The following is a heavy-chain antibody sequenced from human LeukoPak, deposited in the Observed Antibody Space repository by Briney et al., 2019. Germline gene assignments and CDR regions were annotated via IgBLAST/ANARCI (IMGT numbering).Heavy chain of an antibody. V-gene: IGHV1-58*01. D-gene: IGHD4-23*01. J-gene: IGHJ3*02. Sequence: ASVKVSCKASGFTFRTSTVQWVRQARGQRLEWIGWVSVGSGMTKYAHSLQERLSITRDMSTGTAYMELGSLTSDDTAVYYCAAELNGVNSDCCNFEIWGQGTMVTVSS. CDR2: VSVGSGMT. CDR3: AAELNGVNSDCCNFEI. CDR1: GFTFRTST.